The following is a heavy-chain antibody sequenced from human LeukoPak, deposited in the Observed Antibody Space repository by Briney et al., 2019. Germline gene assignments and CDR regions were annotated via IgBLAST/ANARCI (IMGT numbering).Heavy chain of an antibody. CDR1: GFTFSSYW. J-gene: IGHJ4*02. CDR3: ARDSVVPAAFDY. V-gene: IGHV3-21*01. Sequence: PGGSLRLSCVASGFTFSSYWMHWVRQAPGKGLEWVSSISSSSSYIYYADSVKGRFTISRDNAKNSLYLQMNSLRAEDTAVYYCARDSVVPAAFDYWGQGTLVTVSS. CDR2: ISSSSSYI. D-gene: IGHD2-2*01.